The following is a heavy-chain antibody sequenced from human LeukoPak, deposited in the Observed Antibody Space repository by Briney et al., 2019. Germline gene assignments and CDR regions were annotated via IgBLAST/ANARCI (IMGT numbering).Heavy chain of an antibody. CDR3: ARDAPDPWYDYYYMDV. J-gene: IGHJ6*03. Sequence: SVKVSCKASGGTFSSYAISWVRQAPGQGLEWMGGIIPIFGTANYAQKFQGRVTITADESTSTAYMELSSLRSEDTAVYYCARDAPDPWYDYYYMDVWGKGTTVTVSS. CDR2: IIPIFGTA. CDR1: GGTFSSYA. V-gene: IGHV1-69*13.